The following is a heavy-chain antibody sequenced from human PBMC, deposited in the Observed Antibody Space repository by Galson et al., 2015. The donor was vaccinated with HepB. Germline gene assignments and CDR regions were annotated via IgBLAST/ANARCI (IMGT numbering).Heavy chain of an antibody. V-gene: IGHV3-23*01. CDR2: ISGSGGST. CDR1: GFTFSSYA. CDR3: AKSTIRSPGHNDY. J-gene: IGHJ4*02. D-gene: IGHD5/OR15-5a*01. Sequence: SLRLSCAASGFTFSSYAMSWVRQAPGKGLEWVSAISGSGGSTYYADSVKGRFTISRDNSKNTLYLQMNSLRAEDTAVYYCAKSTIRSPGHNDYWGQGTLVTVSS.